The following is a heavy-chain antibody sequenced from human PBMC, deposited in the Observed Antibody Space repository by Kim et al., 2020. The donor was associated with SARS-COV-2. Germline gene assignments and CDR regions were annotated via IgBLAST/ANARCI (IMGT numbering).Heavy chain of an antibody. CDR3: ARDGIAVAGRPRANYGMDV. Sequence: SETLSLTCTVSGGSISSYYWSWIRQPPGKGLEWIGYIYYSGSTNYNPSLKSRVTVSVDTSKNQFSLKLSSVTAADTAVYYCARDGIAVAGRPRANYGMDVWGQGTTVTVSS. CDR1: GGSISSYY. J-gene: IGHJ6*02. CDR2: IYYSGST. D-gene: IGHD6-19*01. V-gene: IGHV4-59*13.